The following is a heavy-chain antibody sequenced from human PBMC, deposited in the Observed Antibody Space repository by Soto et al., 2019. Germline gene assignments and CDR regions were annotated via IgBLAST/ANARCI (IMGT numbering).Heavy chain of an antibody. Sequence: GPTLVNPTQTLTLTCTFSGFSLSTSGVGVGWIRQPPGKALEWLTLIYWDDDKRYSPSLKSRLTITKDTSKNQVVLTMTNMDPVDTATYYCAHRFLTSHSPPLEVHLSGQAPLVTLST. J-gene: IGHJ1*01. V-gene: IGHV2-5*02. CDR1: GFSLSTSGVG. CDR3: AHRFLTSHSPPLEVHL. CDR2: IYWDDDK. D-gene: IGHD3-9*01.